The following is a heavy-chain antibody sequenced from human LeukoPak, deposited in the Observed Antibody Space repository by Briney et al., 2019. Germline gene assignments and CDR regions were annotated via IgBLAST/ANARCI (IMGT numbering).Heavy chain of an antibody. CDR2: ISGSGGST. V-gene: IGHV3-23*01. D-gene: IGHD6-13*01. Sequence: GGSLRLSCAASGFSFSSYAMSWVRQAPGKGLEWVSAISGSGGSTYYADSVKGRFAISRDNSKNTLYLQMNSLRAEDTAVYYCAKGLSPGAAAGTYWGQGTLVAVSS. J-gene: IGHJ4*01. CDR3: AKGLSPGAAAGTY. CDR1: GFSFSSYA.